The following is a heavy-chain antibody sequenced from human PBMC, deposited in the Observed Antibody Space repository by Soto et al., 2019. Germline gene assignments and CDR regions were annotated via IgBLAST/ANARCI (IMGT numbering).Heavy chain of an antibody. Sequence: EVQLLESGGGLVQPGGSLRLSCAASGFTFSSHAMSWVRQAPGKGLEWVSGISGSGGSTYSADSVKGRFTISRDNSKNTLYLQMISLRAEDPALYYCAKQLNYDFWSGYPDAFDIWGQGTMVIVSS. D-gene: IGHD3-3*01. CDR2: ISGSGGST. V-gene: IGHV3-23*01. CDR3: AKQLNYDFWSGYPDAFDI. J-gene: IGHJ3*02. CDR1: GFTFSSHA.